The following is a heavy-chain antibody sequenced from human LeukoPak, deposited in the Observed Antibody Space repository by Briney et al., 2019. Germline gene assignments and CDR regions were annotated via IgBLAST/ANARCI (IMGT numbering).Heavy chain of an antibody. CDR2: INPNSGGT. CDR1: GYTFTGYY. Sequence: ASVKVSCKASGYTFTGYYMHWVRQAPGQGLEWMGWINPNSGGTNYAQKFQGRVTMTRDTSISTAYMELSRLRSDETAVYYCARYSGYERADSYWGQGTLVTVSS. V-gene: IGHV1-2*02. CDR3: ARYSGYERADSY. J-gene: IGHJ4*01. D-gene: IGHD5-12*01.